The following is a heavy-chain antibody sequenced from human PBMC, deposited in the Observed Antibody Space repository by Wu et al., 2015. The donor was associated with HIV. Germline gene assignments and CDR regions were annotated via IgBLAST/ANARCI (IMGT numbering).Heavy chain of an antibody. CDR2: ISAYNGNT. CDR1: GYTFTSYG. D-gene: IGHD3-10*02. CDR3: ARVIFTGLHPNYYVTTGLLSFDI. J-gene: IGHJ3*02. V-gene: IGHV1-18*03. Sequence: QVQLVQSGAEVKKPGASVKVSCKASGYTFTSYGISWVRQAPGQGLEWMGWISAYNGNTNYAQKLQGRVTMTTDTSTSTAYMELRSLRSDDMAVYYCARVIFTGLHPNYYVTTGLLSFDIWAKGQWSPSLQ.